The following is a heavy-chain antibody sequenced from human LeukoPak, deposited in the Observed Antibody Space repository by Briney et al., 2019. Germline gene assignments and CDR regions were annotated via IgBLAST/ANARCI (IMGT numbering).Heavy chain of an antibody. V-gene: IGHV4-59*01. CDR2: IYYSGST. CDR1: DGSISSYY. J-gene: IGHJ5*02. D-gene: IGHD3-3*01. Sequence: SETLSLTCTVSDGSISSYYWSWIRQPPGKGLEWIGYIYYSGSTNYNPSLKSRVTISVDTSKNQFSLKLSSVTAADTAVYYCARGGVPSYDFWSAASWFDPWGQGTLVTVSS. CDR3: ARGGVPSYDFWSAASWFDP.